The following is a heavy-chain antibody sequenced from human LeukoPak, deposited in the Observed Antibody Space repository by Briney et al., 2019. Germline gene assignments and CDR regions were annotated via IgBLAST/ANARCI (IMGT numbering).Heavy chain of an antibody. CDR3: ARGRPHGNDY. CDR1: GFTFSSYG. D-gene: IGHD4-23*01. CDR2: IASDGSST. J-gene: IGHJ4*02. Sequence: GGSLRLSCAASGFTFSSYGMHWVRQAPGKGLVWVSRIASDGSSTTYADSVKGRFSISRDNAKNTLYLQMNSLRVEDTAVYYCARGRPHGNDYWGQGTLVTVSS. V-gene: IGHV3-74*01.